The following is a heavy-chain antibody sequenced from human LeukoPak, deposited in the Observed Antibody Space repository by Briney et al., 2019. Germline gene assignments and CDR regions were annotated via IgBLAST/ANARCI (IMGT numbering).Heavy chain of an antibody. CDR3: ARVRSGSRPNYNYYGMDV. J-gene: IGHJ6*02. D-gene: IGHD3-3*01. CDR2: ITHSGSL. V-gene: IGHV4-39*07. Sequence: SETLSLTCTVSGGSISSSSYYWGWIRQPPGKGLEWIGEITHSGSLNYNPSLRSRVTISVDTSKNQFSLKLSSVTAADTAVYYCARVRSGSRPNYNYYGMDVWGQGTTVTVSS. CDR1: GGSISSSSYY.